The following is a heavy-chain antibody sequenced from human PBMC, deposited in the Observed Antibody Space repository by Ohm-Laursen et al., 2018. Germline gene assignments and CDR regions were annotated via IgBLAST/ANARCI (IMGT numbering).Heavy chain of an antibody. CDR2: INHSGST. V-gene: IGHV4-34*01. Sequence: SETLSLTCAVYGGSFSGYYWSWIRQPPGKGLEWIGEINHSGSTNYNPSLKSQVTISVDTSKNQFSLKLSPVTAADTAVYYCAREPPYYYNSSGWENDYWGQGTLVTVSS. J-gene: IGHJ4*02. D-gene: IGHD3-22*01. CDR3: AREPPYYYNSSGWENDY. CDR1: GGSFSGYY.